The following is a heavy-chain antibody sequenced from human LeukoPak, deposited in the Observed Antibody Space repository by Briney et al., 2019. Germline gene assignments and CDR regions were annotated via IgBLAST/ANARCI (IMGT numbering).Heavy chain of an antibody. CDR1: GFTFTSYA. J-gene: IGHJ4*02. CDR3: AKGGKWDVTPFDY. V-gene: IGHV3-23*01. D-gene: IGHD1-26*01. CDR2: ISGGGGST. Sequence: GGSLRLSCAASGFTFTSYAMNWVRQAPGKGLEWVSTISGGGGSTYYADSVKGRFTISRDNSKNTLYLRVNSLRAEDTAVYHCAKGGKWDVTPFDYWGQGTLVTVSS.